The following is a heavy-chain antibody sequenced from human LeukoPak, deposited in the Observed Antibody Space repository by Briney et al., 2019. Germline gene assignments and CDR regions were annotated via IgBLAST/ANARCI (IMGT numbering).Heavy chain of an antibody. CDR2: ISSSSSYI. V-gene: IGHV3-21*01. Sequence: GGSLRLSCAASGFTFSSYSMNWVRQAPGKGLEWVSSISSSSSYIYYADSVRGRFTISRDNAKNSLYLQMNSLRAEDTAVYYCARGSPSLNPEIMASLFDYWGQGTLVTVSS. CDR3: ARGSPSLNPEIMASLFDY. J-gene: IGHJ4*02. D-gene: IGHD2-8*01. CDR1: GFTFSSYS.